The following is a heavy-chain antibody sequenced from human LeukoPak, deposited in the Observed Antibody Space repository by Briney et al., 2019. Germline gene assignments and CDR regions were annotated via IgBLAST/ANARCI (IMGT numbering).Heavy chain of an antibody. CDR3: AREQGYGFDY. CDR1: GFTVSSNY. V-gene: IGHV3-66*01. CDR2: IYGGGDT. J-gene: IGHJ4*02. D-gene: IGHD5-18*01. Sequence: GGSLRLSCAASGFTVSSNYMSWVRQAPGKGLEWVSIIYGGGDTLYADSVKGRFTISRDNSKNTLYLQMNSLRAEDTAVYYCAREQGYGFDYWGQGTLVTVSS.